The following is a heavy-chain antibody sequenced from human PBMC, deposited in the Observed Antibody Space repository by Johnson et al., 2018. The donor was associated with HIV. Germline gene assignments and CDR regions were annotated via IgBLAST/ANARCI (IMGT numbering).Heavy chain of an antibody. Sequence: QVQLVESGGGVVQPGRSLRLSCAASGFTFSSYAMHWVRQAPGKGLEWVAVISYDGSNKYYADSVKGRFTISRDNSKNTLYLQMNSRSAEDTVVDYWARDGGNDYGDYVGGGALDIWGQGTMVTVSS. V-gene: IGHV3-30-3*01. J-gene: IGHJ3*02. CDR1: GFTFSSYA. D-gene: IGHD4-17*01. CDR2: ISYDGSNK. CDR3: ARDGGNDYGDYVGGGALDI.